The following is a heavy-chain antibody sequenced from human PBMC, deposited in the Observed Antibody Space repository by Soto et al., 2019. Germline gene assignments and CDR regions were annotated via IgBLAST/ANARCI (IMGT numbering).Heavy chain of an antibody. Sequence: QVRLQQWGAGLLKPSETLSLTCAVFGGSFSGHYWSWIRQPPGKGLEWIGEIDHSGSTNYNPSLKSRIPISVDTAKNQFSLKLRSVTAADTAVYYCAGGYSAVGAYWGQGTLVTVSS. CDR1: GGSFSGHY. D-gene: IGHD2-21*01. J-gene: IGHJ4*02. V-gene: IGHV4-34*02. CDR2: IDHSGST. CDR3: AGGYSAVGAY.